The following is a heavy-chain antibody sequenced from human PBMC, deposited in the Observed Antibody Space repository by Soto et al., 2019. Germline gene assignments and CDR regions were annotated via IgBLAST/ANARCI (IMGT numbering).Heavy chain of an antibody. Sequence: GGSLRLSCAASGFTFSSYAMSWVRQAPGKGLEWVSAISGSGGSTYYADSVKGRFTISRDNSKNTLYLQMNSLRAEDTAVYYCAKLSLLDIVVVPAAISFDYWGQGTLVTVSS. J-gene: IGHJ4*02. D-gene: IGHD2-2*01. CDR1: GFTFSSYA. CDR3: AKLSLLDIVVVPAAISFDY. CDR2: ISGSGGST. V-gene: IGHV3-23*01.